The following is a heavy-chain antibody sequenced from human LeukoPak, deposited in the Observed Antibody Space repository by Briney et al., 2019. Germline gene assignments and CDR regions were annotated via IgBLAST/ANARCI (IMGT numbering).Heavy chain of an antibody. D-gene: IGHD6-19*01. CDR2: INPNSGGT. CDR3: ARDGPEGRYSSGWYARFDMDV. V-gene: IGHV1-2*02. J-gene: IGHJ6*03. CDR1: GYTFTGYY. Sequence: ASVKVSCKASGYTFTGYYMHWVRQAPGQGLEWMGWINPNSGGTNYAQKFQGRVTMTRDTSISTAYMELSRLRSDDTAVYYCARDGPEGRYSSGWYARFDMDVWGKGTTVTVSS.